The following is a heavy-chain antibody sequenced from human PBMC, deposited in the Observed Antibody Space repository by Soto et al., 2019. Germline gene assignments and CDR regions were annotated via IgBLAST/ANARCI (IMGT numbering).Heavy chain of an antibody. CDR1: GFRFSNYW. V-gene: IGHV3-7*01. CDR3: ARVPMYSGSYYYYYGMDV. Sequence: EVQLVESGGGLVQPGGSLRLSCEGSGFRFSNYWMNWVHQAPEKGLEWVANIDQDGSDKSYVDYVKGRFTISRDNAKNSMYLQMNSLRPEDTAVYYCARVPMYSGSYYYYYGMDVWGQGTTVTVSS. CDR2: IDQDGSDK. J-gene: IGHJ6*02. D-gene: IGHD1-26*01.